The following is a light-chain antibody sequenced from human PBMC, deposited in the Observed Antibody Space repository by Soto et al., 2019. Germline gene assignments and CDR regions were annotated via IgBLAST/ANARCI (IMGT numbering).Light chain of an antibody. CDR2: EVT. J-gene: IGLJ3*02. CDR1: NSDLGGYDF. Sequence: QSALTQPASVSGTPGQSITISCTGTNSDLGGYDFVSWYQQHPGKAPKLMIYEVTNRPSGVSNRFSGSKSGNTASLTISGLLAEDEAHYYCSSYTSTNRVFGGGTQLTVL. CDR3: SSYTSTNRV. V-gene: IGLV2-14*01.